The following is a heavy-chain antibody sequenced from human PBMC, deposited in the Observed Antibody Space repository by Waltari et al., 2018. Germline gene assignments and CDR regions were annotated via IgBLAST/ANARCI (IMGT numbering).Heavy chain of an antibody. CDR1: GGSFSGYY. V-gene: IGHV4-34*01. CDR3: ARLGQQQLVKQYYFDY. Sequence: QVQLQQWCAGLLKPSATLSLTCAVYGGSFSGYYWSWIRQPPGKGLESTGEINHSGSTNYNPSLKSRVTISVDTSKNQFSLKLSSVTAADTAVYYCARLGQQQLVKQYYFDYWGQGTLVTVSS. D-gene: IGHD6-13*01. CDR2: INHSGST. J-gene: IGHJ4*02.